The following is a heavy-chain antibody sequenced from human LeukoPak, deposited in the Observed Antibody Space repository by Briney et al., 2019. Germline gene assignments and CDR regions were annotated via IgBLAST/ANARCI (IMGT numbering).Heavy chain of an antibody. J-gene: IGHJ6*03. V-gene: IGHV4-30-2*01. CDR2: IYHSGST. CDR1: GGSISSGGYY. CDR3: ARDHGGWSNPYYYMDV. Sequence: PSQTLSLTCTVSGGSISSGGYYWSWIRQPPGKGLEWIGYIYHSGSTYYNPSLKSRVTISVDRSKNQFSLKLSSVTAADTAVYYCARDHGGWSNPYYYMDVWGKGTPVTVSS. D-gene: IGHD1-14*01.